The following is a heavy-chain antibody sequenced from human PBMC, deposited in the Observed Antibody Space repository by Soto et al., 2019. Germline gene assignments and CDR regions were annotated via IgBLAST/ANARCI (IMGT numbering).Heavy chain of an antibody. CDR2: INADNGVS. CDR3: ARDTGSGLRVEPGIFEY. J-gene: IGHJ4*02. D-gene: IGHD1-26*01. CDR1: GYAFTSYT. Sequence: QVQLVQSGAEVKKPGASVKVSCNPSGYAFTSYTMHWVRQAPGQGLEWMGWINADNGVSKYSQKFKGRVTSTRDTSASIAYMELSSLRSEDTAVYYCARDTGSGLRVEPGIFEYWGQGTLVTVSS. V-gene: IGHV1-3*01.